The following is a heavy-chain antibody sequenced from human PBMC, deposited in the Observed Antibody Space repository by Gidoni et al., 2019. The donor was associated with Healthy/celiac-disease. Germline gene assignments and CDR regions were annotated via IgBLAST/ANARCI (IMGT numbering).Heavy chain of an antibody. V-gene: IGHV4-39*01. CDR3: ARHSTPGIAAPRAAFDI. CDR2: IYYSGST. Sequence: QLQLQESGPGLVKPSETLSLTCTVSGGSISSSSYYWGWIRPPPGKGLEWIGSIYYSGSTYYNPSLKSRVTISVDTSKNQFSLKLSSVTAADTAVYYCARHSTPGIAAPRAAFDIWGQGTMVTVSS. D-gene: IGHD6-13*01. J-gene: IGHJ3*02. CDR1: GGSISSSSYY.